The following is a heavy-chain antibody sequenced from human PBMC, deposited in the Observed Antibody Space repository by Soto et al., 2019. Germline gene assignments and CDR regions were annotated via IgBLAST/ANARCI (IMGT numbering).Heavy chain of an antibody. V-gene: IGHV3-30*18. CDR2: VSYRGNTP. CDR1: GFTFSDFD. Sequence: QVHLVESGGGVVQPGRSLRLSCAASGFTFSDFDMHWVRQAPGKGLEWVAVVSYRGNTPYYADSVRGRFTISRDNSNNMMYVQMDDLRLADTGVYYCVKEAHRGARVEYWGQGTLVIVSS. J-gene: IGHJ4*02. CDR3: VKEAHRGARVEY. D-gene: IGHD6-6*01.